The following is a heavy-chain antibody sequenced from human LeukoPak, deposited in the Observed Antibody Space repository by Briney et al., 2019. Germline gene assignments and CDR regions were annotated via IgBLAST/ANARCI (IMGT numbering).Heavy chain of an antibody. V-gene: IGHV3-33*08. CDR1: GFTFSSYA. D-gene: IGHD7-27*01. J-gene: IGHJ4*02. Sequence: GGSLRLSCAASGFTFSSYAMHWVRQAPGKGLEWVAVIWFDGSNKYHADSVKGRFTISRDNSKNTLFLQMNSLRAEDTAVYYCARGETGESHFDYWGQGTLVTVSS. CDR2: IWFDGSNK. CDR3: ARGETGESHFDY.